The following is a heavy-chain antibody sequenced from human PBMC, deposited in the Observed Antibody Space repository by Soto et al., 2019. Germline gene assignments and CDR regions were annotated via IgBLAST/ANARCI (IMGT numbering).Heavy chain of an antibody. CDR1: GYTFSTFG. D-gene: IGHD3-3*01. CDR2: ISTSNGQT. V-gene: IGHV1-18*01. Sequence: QVQLVQSGTEVKKPGASVKVSCQASGYTFSTFGLSWVRQAPGQGLEWMGWISTSNGQTIYAQNFHGRVTMTTDTDTATAHMELRSLISDDTADYYCARVIMIFGVANHGSHIDSWGQGTRFTVSA. CDR3: ARVIMIFGVANHGSHIDS. J-gene: IGHJ4*02.